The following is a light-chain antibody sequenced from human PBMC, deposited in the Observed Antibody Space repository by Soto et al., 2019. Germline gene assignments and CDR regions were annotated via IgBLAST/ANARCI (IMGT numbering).Light chain of an antibody. CDR2: EVS. Sequence: QSVLTQPASVSWSPGQSITISCTGTSSDVGSYNLVSWYQQHPGKAPKLMIYEVSKRPSGVSNRFSGSKSGNTASLTISGLQAEDEADYYCCSYAGSSTLYVFGTGTKVTVL. V-gene: IGLV2-23*02. CDR3: CSYAGSSTLYV. CDR1: SSDVGSYNL. J-gene: IGLJ1*01.